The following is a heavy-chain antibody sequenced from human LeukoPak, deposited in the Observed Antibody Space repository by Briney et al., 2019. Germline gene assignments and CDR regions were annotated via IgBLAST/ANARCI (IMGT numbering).Heavy chain of an antibody. CDR2: ISGSGGST. J-gene: IGHJ4*02. CDR3: ARDLAYSRLDY. V-gene: IGHV3-23*01. D-gene: IGHD5-18*01. Sequence: GGSLRLSCAASGFTFSSFALSWVRQAPGKGLEWVSAISGSGGSTYYADSVKGRFTISRDNSKNTLYLQMNSLRVEDTAFYYCARDLAYSRLDYWGQGMLVTVSS. CDR1: GFTFSSFA.